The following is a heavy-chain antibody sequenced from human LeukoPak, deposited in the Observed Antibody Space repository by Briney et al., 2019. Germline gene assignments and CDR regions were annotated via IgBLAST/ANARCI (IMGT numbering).Heavy chain of an antibody. CDR3: ATDYYGSGSYYDPWGY. CDR2: ISAYNGNT. CDR1: GYTFTSYG. Sequence: ASVKVSCKASGYTFTSYGISWVRQAPGQGLEWMGWISAYNGNTNYAQKLQGRVTMTTDTSTSTAYMELRSLRSDDTAVYYCATDYYGSGSYYDPWGYWGQGTLVTVSS. D-gene: IGHD3-10*01. J-gene: IGHJ4*02. V-gene: IGHV1-18*01.